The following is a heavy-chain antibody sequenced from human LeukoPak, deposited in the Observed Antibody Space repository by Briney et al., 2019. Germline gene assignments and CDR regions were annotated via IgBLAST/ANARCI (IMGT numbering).Heavy chain of an antibody. D-gene: IGHD6-13*01. Sequence: SETLSLTCTVSGGSISSYYWSWIRQPPGKGLERIGEINHSGSTNYNPSLKSRVTISVDTSKNQFSLKLSSVTAADTAVYYCARRPRGIARLSYFDYWGQGTLVTVSS. V-gene: IGHV4-34*01. J-gene: IGHJ4*02. CDR1: GGSISSYY. CDR2: INHSGST. CDR3: ARRPRGIARLSYFDY.